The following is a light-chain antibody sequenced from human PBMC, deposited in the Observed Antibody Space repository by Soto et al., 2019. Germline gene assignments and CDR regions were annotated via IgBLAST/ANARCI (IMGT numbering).Light chain of an antibody. V-gene: IGKV1-5*03. CDR3: QQYKSYPYT. Sequence: DIQMTQSPSTLSASVGDRVTITCRASQSISSWLAWYQQKPGKAPKLLIYKASSLEGGVPSRFRGSGSGTGFTLTISSLQPDDCATYYCQQYKSYPYTVGQGTKLEIK. CDR1: QSISSW. J-gene: IGKJ2*01. CDR2: KAS.